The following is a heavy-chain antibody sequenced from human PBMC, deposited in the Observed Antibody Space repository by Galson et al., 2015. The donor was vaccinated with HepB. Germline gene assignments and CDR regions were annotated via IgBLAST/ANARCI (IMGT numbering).Heavy chain of an antibody. CDR2: ISGSGGST. V-gene: IGHV3-23*01. J-gene: IGHJ3*02. CDR1: GFTFSSYA. CDR3: AKDQRVQGYCSGGSCYPVVIADDADAFDI. D-gene: IGHD2-15*01. Sequence: SLRLSCAASGFTFSSYAMSWVRQAPGKGLEWVSAISGSGGSTYYADSVKGRFTISRDNSKNTLYLQMNSLRAEDTAVYYCAKDQRVQGYCSGGSCYPVVIADDADAFDIWGQGTMVTVSS.